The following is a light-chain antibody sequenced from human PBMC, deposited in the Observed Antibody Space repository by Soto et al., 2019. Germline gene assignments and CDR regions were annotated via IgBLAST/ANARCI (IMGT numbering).Light chain of an antibody. V-gene: IGLV2-23*01. CDR3: CSYEGRTTYVV. Sequence: QAVVTQPASVSGSPGQSIIISCTGTSTDVGNYNLVSWYKQPPGKAPKLIIYETTRRPSGVSYRFSGSKSGNTASLTISGLQAEDEADYYCCSYEGRTTYVVFGGGTKLTVL. J-gene: IGLJ2*01. CDR1: STDVGNYNL. CDR2: ETT.